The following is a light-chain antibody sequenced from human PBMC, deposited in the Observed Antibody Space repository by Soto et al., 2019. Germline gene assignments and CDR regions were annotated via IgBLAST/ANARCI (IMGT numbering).Light chain of an antibody. V-gene: IGKV3-15*01. J-gene: IGKJ1*01. CDR2: GAS. Sequence: EVVMTQSASTLSVSPGERATLSCMASQSVSSNLAWYQQKPGQAPRLLIYGASTRATGIPARFSGSGSGTEFTLTISSLQSEDFAVYYCQQYNNWPPWTFGQGTRWIS. CDR1: QSVSSN. CDR3: QQYNNWPPWT.